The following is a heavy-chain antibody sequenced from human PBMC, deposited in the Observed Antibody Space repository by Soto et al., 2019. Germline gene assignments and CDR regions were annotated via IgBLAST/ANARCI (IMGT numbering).Heavy chain of an antibody. J-gene: IGHJ4*02. CDR1: GFSLSTSGVG. V-gene: IGHV2-5*02. CDR3: ALFSREFLLILSHYLFDY. CDR2: IYWDDDK. Sequence: QITLKESGPTLVKPTQTLTLTCTFSGFSLSTSGVGVGWIRQPPGKALEWLALIYWDDDKRYSPSLKSRLTILNHSSKNQVVLKMNIMDPVDTATYYCALFSREFLLILSHYLFDYWGQRTLVTVFS. D-gene: IGHD3-10*01.